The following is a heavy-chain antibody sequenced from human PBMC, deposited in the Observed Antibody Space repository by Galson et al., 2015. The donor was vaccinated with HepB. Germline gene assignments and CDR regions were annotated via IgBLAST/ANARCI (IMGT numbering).Heavy chain of an antibody. Sequence: SVKVSCKASGYTFTGYYMHWVRQAPGQGLEWMGWIYPNNGGTNYAQKFQARVTITRDTSISTAYMELSSLRSDDTAVYYCARSWAVRWELKLDYWGQGTLVTVSS. D-gene: IGHD1-26*01. V-gene: IGHV1-2*02. CDR2: IYPNNGGT. CDR3: ARSWAVRWELKLDY. CDR1: GYTFTGYY. J-gene: IGHJ4*02.